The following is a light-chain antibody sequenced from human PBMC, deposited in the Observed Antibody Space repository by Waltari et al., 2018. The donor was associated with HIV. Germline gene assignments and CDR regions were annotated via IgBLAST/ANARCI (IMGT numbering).Light chain of an antibody. V-gene: IGLV2-14*01. Sequence: QSALTQPASVSGSPGQSIPISCTGASSAVGCYDCISWYQQHPGKAPRLIIYEVTNRPSGVSNRFFGSKSANTASLTISGLQADDEADYYCSYTGTNSLHFGGGTKVTVL. CDR1: SSAVGCYDC. J-gene: IGLJ2*01. CDR3: CSYTGTNSLH. CDR2: EVT.